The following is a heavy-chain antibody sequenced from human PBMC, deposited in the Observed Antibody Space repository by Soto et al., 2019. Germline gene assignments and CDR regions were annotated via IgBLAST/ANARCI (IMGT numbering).Heavy chain of an antibody. CDR2: ISAYNGNT. Sequence: GASVKVSCKASGYTYTSYGISWVRQAPGQGLEWMGWISAYNGNTNYAQKLQGRVTMTTDTSTSTAYMELRSLRSDGTAVYYCARDLTYCSSTSCYDYYFDYWGQGTLVTVSS. D-gene: IGHD2-2*01. CDR1: GYTYTSYG. J-gene: IGHJ4*02. CDR3: ARDLTYCSSTSCYDYYFDY. V-gene: IGHV1-18*01.